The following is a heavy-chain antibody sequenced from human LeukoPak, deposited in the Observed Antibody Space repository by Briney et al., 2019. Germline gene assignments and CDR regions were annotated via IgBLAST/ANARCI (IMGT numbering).Heavy chain of an antibody. CDR3: ARRAGAYSHPYDY. CDR2: IYSDNT. CDR1: GFTVSSNS. Sequence: GGSLRLSCTVSGFTVSSNSMSWVRQAPGKGLEWVSFIYSDNTHYSDSVKGRFTFSRDNSKNTLYLQMNSLRAEDTAVYYCARRAGAYSHPYDYWGQGTLVTVSS. D-gene: IGHD4/OR15-4a*01. J-gene: IGHJ4*02. V-gene: IGHV3-53*01.